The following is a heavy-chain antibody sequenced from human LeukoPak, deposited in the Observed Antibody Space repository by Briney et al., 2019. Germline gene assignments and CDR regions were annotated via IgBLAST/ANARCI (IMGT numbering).Heavy chain of an antibody. CDR1: GGSISSSSYY. CDR3: ARLQSLAGAMDLFDP. CDR2: IYYRGST. J-gene: IGHJ5*01. V-gene: IGHV4-39*01. D-gene: IGHD6-19*01. Sequence: PSETLSLTCSVSGGSISSSSYYWGWIRQPPGRGLEWIASIYYRGSTYYNPSLKSRVTISVDTSKNQFSLRLSSVTAADTALYYCARLQSLAGAMDLFDPWGRGTLVTVSS.